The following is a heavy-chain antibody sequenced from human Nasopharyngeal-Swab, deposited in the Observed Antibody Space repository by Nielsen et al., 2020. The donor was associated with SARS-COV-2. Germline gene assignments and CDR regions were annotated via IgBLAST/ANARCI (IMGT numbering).Heavy chain of an antibody. CDR1: GFTFSSYG. J-gene: IGHJ4*02. Sequence: GGSLRLSCAASGFTFSSYGMHWVRQAPGKGLEWVAVVSYDGSNEYYADSVKGRFTISRDNSKNTLFLQMNSLRTEDTAVYFCAKDVGSGFQIDFWGQGTLVIVSS. CDR3: AKDVGSGFQIDF. CDR2: VSYDGSNE. V-gene: IGHV3-30*18. D-gene: IGHD6-19*01.